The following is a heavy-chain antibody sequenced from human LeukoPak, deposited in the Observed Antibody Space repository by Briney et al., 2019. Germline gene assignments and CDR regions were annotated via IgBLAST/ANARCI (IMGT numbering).Heavy chain of an antibody. CDR2: IIPILGIA. Sequence: GASVKVSCKASGGTFSSYAISWVRQAPGQGLEWMGRIIPILGIANYAQKFQGRVTITADKSTSTAYMELSSLRSEDTAVYYCASIPHSRHYGMDVWGQGTTVTVSS. J-gene: IGHJ6*02. D-gene: IGHD6-13*01. CDR1: GGTFSSYA. V-gene: IGHV1-69*04. CDR3: ASIPHSRHYGMDV.